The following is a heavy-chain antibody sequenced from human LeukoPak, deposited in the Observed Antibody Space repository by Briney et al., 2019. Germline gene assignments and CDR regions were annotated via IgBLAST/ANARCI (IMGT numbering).Heavy chain of an antibody. CDR1: GFTFSNAW. Sequence: PGGSLRLSCAASGFTFSNAWMSWVRQAPGKGLEWVARIRAGGTTDYAAPVKGRFTISRDDSMNTLSLQMDSLKTGDKAVYYCAADVPSPLAQIDYWGQGTPVTVSS. CDR3: AADVPSPLAQIDY. V-gene: IGHV3-15*01. CDR2: IRAGGTT. D-gene: IGHD1-14*01. J-gene: IGHJ4*02.